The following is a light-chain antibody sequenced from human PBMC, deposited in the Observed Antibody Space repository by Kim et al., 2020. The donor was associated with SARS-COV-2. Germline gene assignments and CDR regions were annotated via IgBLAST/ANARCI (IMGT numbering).Light chain of an antibody. J-gene: IGLJ3*02. CDR1: SSNIGSNT. CDR3: ATWDDSLDVWM. Sequence: GQRVTISCSGSSSNIGSNTVNWYQQFPGTAPQLLIDTDDRRPSGVSGRVSCSKSGTSASLAISALRSEDEADYYCATWDDSLDVWMFGGGTQLTVL. V-gene: IGLV1-44*01. CDR2: TDD.